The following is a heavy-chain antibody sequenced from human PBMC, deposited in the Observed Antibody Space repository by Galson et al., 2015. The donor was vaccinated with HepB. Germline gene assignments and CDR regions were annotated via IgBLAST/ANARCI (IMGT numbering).Heavy chain of an antibody. CDR2: ISSSSSYI. V-gene: IGHV3-21*01. Sequence: SLRLSCAASGFTFSSYSMNWVRQAPGKGLGWVSSISSSSSYIYYADSVKGRFTISRDNAKNSLYLQMNSLRAEDTAVYYCARDHDSSGYFYFDYWGQGTLVTVSS. J-gene: IGHJ4*02. CDR3: ARDHDSSGYFYFDY. CDR1: GFTFSSYS. D-gene: IGHD3-22*01.